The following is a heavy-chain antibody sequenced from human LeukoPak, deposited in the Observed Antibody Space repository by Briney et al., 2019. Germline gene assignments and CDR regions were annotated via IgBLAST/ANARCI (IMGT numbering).Heavy chain of an antibody. J-gene: IGHJ4*02. CDR3: ARESVAVAVFDY. D-gene: IGHD6-19*01. CDR2: IYYSGGT. Sequence: SETLSLTCTVSGGPISRYYWSWIRQPPGGGLEWIGYIYYSGGTNYNPTLKSRVTISVDTSKNRFSLKLSPVTAADTAVYYCARESVAVAVFDYWGQGTLVTVSS. CDR1: GGPISRYY. V-gene: IGHV4-59*01.